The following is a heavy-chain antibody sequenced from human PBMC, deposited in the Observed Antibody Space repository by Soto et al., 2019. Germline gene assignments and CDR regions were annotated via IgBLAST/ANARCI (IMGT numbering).Heavy chain of an antibody. CDR3: ARDRDGYDYYYYGMDV. D-gene: IGHD5-12*01. CDR1: GFTFSSYW. J-gene: IGHJ6*02. CDR2: IKQDGSEK. Sequence: GGSLRLSCAASGFTFSSYWMSWVRQAPGKGLEWVANIKQDGSEKYYVDSVKGRFTISRDNAKNSLYLQMSSLRAEDTAVYYCARDRDGYDYYYYGMDVWGQGTTVTVSS. V-gene: IGHV3-7*01.